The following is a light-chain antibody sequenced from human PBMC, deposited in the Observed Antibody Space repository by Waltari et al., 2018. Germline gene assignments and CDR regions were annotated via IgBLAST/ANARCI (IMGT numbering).Light chain of an antibody. V-gene: IGKV3-11*01. CDR2: PAS. CDR3: QHRST. Sequence: EIVLTQSPATLSSYPVERATLSCRASQSVGRYVAWYQQRPGQAPRLLIYPASNRATGIPARFSGSGSGTDFTLTISSLEPEDFAVYYCQHRSTFGQGTRLEIK. J-gene: IGKJ5*01. CDR1: QSVGRY.